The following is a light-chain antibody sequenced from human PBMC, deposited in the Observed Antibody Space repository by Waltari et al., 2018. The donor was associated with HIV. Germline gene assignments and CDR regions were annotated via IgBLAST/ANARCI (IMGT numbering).Light chain of an antibody. J-gene: IGLJ3*02. Sequence: QSVLTQPPSASGTPGQRIIISCSGGRSKIEFNYVNWFQHLPGTAPTLLIQKNNQRTSGVPDRFSASKSGTSASLAIRGLRSEDEADYYCGAWDDSLNAWVFGGGTKLSVL. V-gene: IGLV1-47*01. CDR1: RSKIEFNY. CDR3: GAWDDSLNAWV. CDR2: KNN.